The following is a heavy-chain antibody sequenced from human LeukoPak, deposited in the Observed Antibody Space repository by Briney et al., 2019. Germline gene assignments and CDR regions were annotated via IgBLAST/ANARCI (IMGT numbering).Heavy chain of an antibody. CDR3: ARGRVAAAGTKWYFDL. D-gene: IGHD6-13*01. CDR2: ISYTRSTI. V-gene: IGHV3-11*01. J-gene: IGHJ2*01. Sequence: GGSLRLSCAASGFIFSDYYMTWVRQAPGKGLEWVSFISYTRSTIYYADSVKGRFNIPRDNAQNSLYLQMNSLTVEDAAVYYCARGRVAAAGTKWYFDLWGRGSLVTVSS. CDR1: GFIFSDYY.